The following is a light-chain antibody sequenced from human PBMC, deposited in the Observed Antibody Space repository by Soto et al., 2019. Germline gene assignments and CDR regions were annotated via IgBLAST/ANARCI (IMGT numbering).Light chain of an antibody. CDR3: SSHASSRTLV. Sequence: QSVLTQPASVSGSPGQSITISCTGTSSDVGGYNYVSWYQHLPGKAPKLIIYYVSNRPSGVSDRFSGSKSGNMASLTISGLQAEDEADYYCSSHASSRTLVFGLGTKVTVL. CDR1: SSDVGGYNY. J-gene: IGLJ1*01. V-gene: IGLV2-14*01. CDR2: YVS.